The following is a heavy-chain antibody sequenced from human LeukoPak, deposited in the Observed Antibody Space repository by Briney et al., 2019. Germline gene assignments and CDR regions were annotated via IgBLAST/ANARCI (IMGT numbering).Heavy chain of an antibody. V-gene: IGHV4-59*01. D-gene: IGHD4-17*01. CDR3: ARDGLHYGDRGWFDP. J-gene: IGHJ5*02. CDR2: IYYSGST. CDR1: GGSISSYY. Sequence: SETLSLTCTVSGGSISSYYWSWIRQPPGKGLEWIGYIYYSGSTNYNPSLKSRVTISVDTSKNQFSLKLSSVTAADTAVYYCARDGLHYGDRGWFDPWGQGTLVTVSS.